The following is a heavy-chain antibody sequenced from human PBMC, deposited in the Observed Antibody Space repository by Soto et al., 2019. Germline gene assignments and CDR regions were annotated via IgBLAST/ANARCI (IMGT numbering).Heavy chain of an antibody. CDR2: INHSGST. CDR3: ARAPFLLRGHAFDI. Sequence: SETLSLTCAVYGGSFSGYYWSWIRQPPGKGPEWIGEINHSGSTNYNPSLKSRVTISVDTSKNQFSLELSSVTAADTSVYYCARAPFLLRGHAFDIWGQGTMVTVSS. V-gene: IGHV4-34*01. J-gene: IGHJ3*02. D-gene: IGHD2-15*01. CDR1: GGSFSGYY.